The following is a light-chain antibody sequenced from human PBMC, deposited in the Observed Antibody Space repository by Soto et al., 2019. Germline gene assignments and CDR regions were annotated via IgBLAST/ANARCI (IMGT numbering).Light chain of an antibody. CDR1: HNDIGTYDY. CDR2: EGT. Sequence: QSALTQPTSVSGSPGQSITISCTGNHNDIGTYDYVSWYQQHPGRAPRLVIYEGTKRPSGVSHRLSGSKSGNTASLTISGLQAEDEGDYYFCSYTSTPVIFGGGTKLTVL. CDR3: CSYTSTPVI. J-gene: IGLJ2*01. V-gene: IGLV2-23*01.